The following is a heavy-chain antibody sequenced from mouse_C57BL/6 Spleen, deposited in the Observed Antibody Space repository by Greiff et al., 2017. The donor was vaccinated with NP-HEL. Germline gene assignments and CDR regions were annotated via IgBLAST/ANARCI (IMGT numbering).Heavy chain of an antibody. D-gene: IGHD1-1*01. CDR2: IYPGDGDT. V-gene: IGHV1-82*01. J-gene: IGHJ2*01. CDR1: GYAFSRSW. CDR3: ARYYGSSCFDY. Sequence: VQLVESGPELVKPGASVKISCKASGYAFSRSWMNWVKQRPGKGLEWIGRIYPGDGDTNYNGKFKGKATLTADKSSSTAYMQLSSLTSEDSAVYFGARYYGSSCFDYWGQGTTLTVSS.